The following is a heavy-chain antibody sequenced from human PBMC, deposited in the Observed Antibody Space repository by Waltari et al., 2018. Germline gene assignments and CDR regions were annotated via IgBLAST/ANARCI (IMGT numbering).Heavy chain of an antibody. CDR1: GYSISSGYY. D-gene: IGHD3-10*01. J-gene: IGHJ4*02. CDR3: ASALDMGSGSLFDY. V-gene: IGHV4-38-2*01. Sequence: QVQLQESGPGLVKPSETLSLTCAVSGYSISSGYYWGWIRQPPGKGLEWIGSIYHSGSTYYTPSLKSRVTISVDTSKNQFSLKLSSVTAADTAVYYCASALDMGSGSLFDYWGQGTLVTVSS. CDR2: IYHSGST.